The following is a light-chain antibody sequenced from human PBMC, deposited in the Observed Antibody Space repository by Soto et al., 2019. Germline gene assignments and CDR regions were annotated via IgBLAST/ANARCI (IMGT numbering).Light chain of an antibody. J-gene: IGLJ2*01. Sequence: QSVLTQPPSVSGAPGQRLTISCTGSSSNIGAGYDVHWYQQLPGTAPKLLIYGNSNRPSGVPDRFSGSKSGTSASLAITGLQAEDEADYYCQSSDSSLSGSIFVGGAKLTVL. CDR2: GNS. CDR1: SSNIGAGYD. V-gene: IGLV1-40*01. CDR3: QSSDSSLSGSI.